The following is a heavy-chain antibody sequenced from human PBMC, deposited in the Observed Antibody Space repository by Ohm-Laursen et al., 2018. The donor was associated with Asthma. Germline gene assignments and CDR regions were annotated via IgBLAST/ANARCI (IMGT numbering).Heavy chain of an antibody. CDR3: ARGPSGWYYFDY. J-gene: IGHJ4*02. CDR1: GGSISSSPYY. D-gene: IGHD6-19*01. Sequence: SETLFLTCTVSGGSISSSPYYWGWIRQPPGKGLEWIGYIYYSGSTNYNPSLKSRVTISLDTSKNQFSLKLSSVTAADTAVYYCARGPSGWYYFDYWGQGILVTVSS. V-gene: IGHV4-61*05. CDR2: IYYSGST.